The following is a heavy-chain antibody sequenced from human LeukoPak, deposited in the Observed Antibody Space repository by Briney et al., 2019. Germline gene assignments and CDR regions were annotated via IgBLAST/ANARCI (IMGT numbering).Heavy chain of an antibody. D-gene: IGHD6-13*01. CDR1: GGSFSGYY. J-gene: IGHJ6*03. Sequence: PSETLSLTCAVYGGSFSGYYWSWIRQPPGKGLEWIGEINHSGSTNYNPSLKSRVTISVDTSKNQFSLKLSSATAADTAVYYCARVIAAAATGYYYYYYMDVWGKGTTVTVSS. V-gene: IGHV4-34*01. CDR2: INHSGST. CDR3: ARVIAAAATGYYYYYYMDV.